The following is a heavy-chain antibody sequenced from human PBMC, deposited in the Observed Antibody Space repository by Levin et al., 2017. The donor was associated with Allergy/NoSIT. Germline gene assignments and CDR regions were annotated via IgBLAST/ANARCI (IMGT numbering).Heavy chain of an antibody. D-gene: IGHD4-17*01. CDR3: ARDGHGDYAFDYYAMDV. V-gene: IGHV3-74*01. J-gene: IGHJ6*02. CDR1: GFTFSSYW. CDR2: INNDGSST. Sequence: GESLKISCAASGFTFSSYWIHWVRQAPGKGLAWVSRINNDGSSTRYADSVKGRFTISRDNAKNTPYLQMNSLRAEDTAVYYCARDGHGDYAFDYYAMDVWGQGTTVTVSS.